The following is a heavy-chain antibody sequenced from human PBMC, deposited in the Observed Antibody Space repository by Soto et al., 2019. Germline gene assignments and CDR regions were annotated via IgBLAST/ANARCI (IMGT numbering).Heavy chain of an antibody. CDR3: ARRSCDGTSCFLDY. CDR1: GNSFAKTW. CDR2: IDPVDSYT. D-gene: IGHD2-2*01. Sequence: EVQLVQSGAEVKKPGESLTISCQGSGNSFAKTWISWVRQTPGKGLEWMGRIDPVDSYTYYSPSFKGHVTITVDKSTTTAYLHWSSLKASDTAMYYCARRSCDGTSCFLDYWGQGTLVAVSA. V-gene: IGHV5-10-1*01. J-gene: IGHJ4*02.